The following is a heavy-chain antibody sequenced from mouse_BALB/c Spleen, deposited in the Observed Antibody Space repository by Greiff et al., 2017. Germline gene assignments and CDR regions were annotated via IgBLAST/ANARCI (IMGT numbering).Heavy chain of an antibody. J-gene: IGHJ2*01. CDR2: ILPGSGST. Sequence: VQLQQSGAELMKPGASVKISCKATGYTFSSYWIEWVKQRPGHGLEWIGEILPGSGSTNYNEKFKGKATFTADTSSNTAYMQLSSLTSEDSAVYYCARSPFITTVVAHFDYWGQGTTLTVSS. V-gene: IGHV1-9*01. CDR1: GYTFSSYW. CDR3: ARSPFITTVVAHFDY. D-gene: IGHD1-1*01.